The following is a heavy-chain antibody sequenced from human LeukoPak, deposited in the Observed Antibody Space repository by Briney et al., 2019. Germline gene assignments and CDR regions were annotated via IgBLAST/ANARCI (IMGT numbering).Heavy chain of an antibody. CDR2: IDENSKTI. V-gene: IGHV3-48*01. Sequence: PGGSLRLSCAASEFTFSDYSMNWVRQAPGKGLEWVSYIDENSKTIYYADSVKGRFTISRDNAKNSLYLQMNSLRAEDTAVYYCARAPPYGGPYYFDYWGQGTLVTVSS. CDR1: EFTFSDYS. CDR3: ARAPPYGGPYYFDY. J-gene: IGHJ4*02. D-gene: IGHD4-23*01.